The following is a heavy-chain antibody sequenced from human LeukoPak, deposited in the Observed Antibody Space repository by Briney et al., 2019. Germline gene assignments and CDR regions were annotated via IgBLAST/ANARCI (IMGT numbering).Heavy chain of an antibody. CDR2: ISYDGSNK. Sequence: GGSLRLSCAASGFTFSSYGMHWVRQAPGKGLEWVAVISYDGSNKYYADSVKGRFTISRDNSKNTLYLQMNSLRAEDTAVYYCAKEMTIAARRGAFDIWGQGTMGTVSS. V-gene: IGHV3-30*18. CDR1: GFTFSSYG. CDR3: AKEMTIAARRGAFDI. D-gene: IGHD6-6*01. J-gene: IGHJ3*02.